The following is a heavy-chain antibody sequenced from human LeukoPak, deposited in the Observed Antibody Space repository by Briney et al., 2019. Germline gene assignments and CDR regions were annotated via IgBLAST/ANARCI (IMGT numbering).Heavy chain of an antibody. Sequence: PGGSLRLSCAASGFTFSNYWMSWVRQAPGKGLQWVASIKDDEGEINHADSVKGRFTISRDNIKNLLYLQMSSLRDDDTAFYYCARRVGTALEYRGQGTLVTVSS. V-gene: IGHV3-7*01. CDR1: GFTFSNYW. CDR2: IKDDEGEI. J-gene: IGHJ4*02. D-gene: IGHD2-15*01. CDR3: ARRVGTALEY.